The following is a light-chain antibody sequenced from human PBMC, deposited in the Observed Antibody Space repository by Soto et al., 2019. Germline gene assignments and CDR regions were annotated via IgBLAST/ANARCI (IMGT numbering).Light chain of an antibody. CDR3: SSYTSNTNSLYV. CDR1: SSDGGAYNY. CDR2: EVT. Sequence: QSALIQPPSASGSPGQSVTISCTVTSSDGGAYNYVSWYQLHPGKAPKLIISEVTKRPSGVPDRFSGSKSGTTAALTVSGLQAEDDDDYHCSSYTSNTNSLYVFGSGTKVTVL. V-gene: IGLV2-8*01. J-gene: IGLJ1*01.